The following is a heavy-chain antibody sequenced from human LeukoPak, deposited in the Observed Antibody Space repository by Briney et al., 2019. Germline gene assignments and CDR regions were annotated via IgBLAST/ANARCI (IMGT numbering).Heavy chain of an antibody. Sequence: GGSLRLSCAASGFTFSSYAMSWVRQAPGKGLEWVANIKQDGSEKYYVDSVKGRFTISRDNAKNSLYLQMNSLRAEDTAVYYCARERAYCSSTSCQYTFYYYYGMDVWGQGTTVTVSS. CDR3: ARERAYCSSTSCQYTFYYYYGMDV. V-gene: IGHV3-7*01. CDR1: GFTFSSYA. D-gene: IGHD2-2*01. CDR2: IKQDGSEK. J-gene: IGHJ6*02.